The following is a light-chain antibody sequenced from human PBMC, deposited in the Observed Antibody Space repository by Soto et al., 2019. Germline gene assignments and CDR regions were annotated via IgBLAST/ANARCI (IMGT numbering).Light chain of an antibody. CDR1: QSISSW. Sequence: DIQMTQSPSTLSASVGDRVTITCRASQSISSWLAWYQQKAGKAPKLLIYKASSLESGVPSRFSGSGSGTEFTLTISSLQPDDFATYYCQQYNSYWPFGQGTKVEIK. CDR3: QQYNSYWP. V-gene: IGKV1-5*03. J-gene: IGKJ1*01. CDR2: KAS.